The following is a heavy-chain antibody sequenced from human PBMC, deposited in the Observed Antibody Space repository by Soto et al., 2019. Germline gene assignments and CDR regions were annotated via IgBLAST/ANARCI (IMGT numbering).Heavy chain of an antibody. Sequence: SETLSLTCTVPGGSISSYYWSWIRQPPGKGLEWIGYIYYSGSTYYNPSLKSRVTISVDTSKNQFSLKLSSVTAADTAVYYCARDSGEGDDYWGQGTLVTVSS. V-gene: IGHV4-59*12. CDR2: IYYSGST. CDR1: GGSISSYY. CDR3: ARDSGEGDDY. J-gene: IGHJ4*02. D-gene: IGHD3-16*01.